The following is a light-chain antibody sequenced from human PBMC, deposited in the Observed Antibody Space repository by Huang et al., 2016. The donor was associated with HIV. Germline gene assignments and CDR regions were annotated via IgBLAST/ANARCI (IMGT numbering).Light chain of an antibody. Sequence: EIVMTQSPATLSVSPGDRATLSCRARQSVSSNLAWDQENPGQAPRPLSYGAATRATGISARCSGSGSGTEFTLTISSLQSEDFAVYYCQQYNNWPPWTFGQGTKVEIK. CDR2: GAA. CDR3: QQYNNWPPWT. J-gene: IGKJ1*01. CDR1: QSVSSN. V-gene: IGKV3-15*01.